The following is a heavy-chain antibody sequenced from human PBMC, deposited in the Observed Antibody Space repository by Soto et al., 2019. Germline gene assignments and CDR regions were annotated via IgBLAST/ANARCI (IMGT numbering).Heavy chain of an antibody. CDR1: GFTFSSYA. CDR3: ASGVGATGGSFDY. V-gene: IGHV3-30-3*01. CDR2: ISYDGSNK. Sequence: QVPLVESGGGVVQPGRSLRLSCAASGFTFSSYAMHWVRQAPGKGLEWVAVISYDGSNKYYADSVKGRFTISRDNSRNTLYLQMNSLRAEDTAVYYCASGVGATGGSFDYWGQGTLVTVSS. J-gene: IGHJ4*02. D-gene: IGHD1-26*01.